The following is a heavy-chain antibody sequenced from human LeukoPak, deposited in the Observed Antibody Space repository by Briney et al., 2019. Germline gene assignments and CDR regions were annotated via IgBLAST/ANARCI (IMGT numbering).Heavy chain of an antibody. CDR2: MNPNSGNT. Sequence: ASVKVSCKASGYTFTSYDINWVRQATGQGPEWMGWMNPNSGNTGYAQKFQGRVTMTRNTSISTAYMEVSSVRSDDTAVYYGARARAFYGDYPYYFDYWGQGTLVTVSS. J-gene: IGHJ4*02. V-gene: IGHV1-8*01. D-gene: IGHD4-17*01. CDR1: GYTFTSYD. CDR3: ARARAFYGDYPYYFDY.